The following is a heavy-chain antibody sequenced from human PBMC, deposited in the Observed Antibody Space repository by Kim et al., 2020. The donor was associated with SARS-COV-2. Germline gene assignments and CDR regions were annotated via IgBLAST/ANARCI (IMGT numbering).Heavy chain of an antibody. J-gene: IGHJ3*02. D-gene: IGHD2-15*01. Sequence: VDSVKGRFTISRNNPKNSLYLQLNNLRADDTAVYYCARSCSGGSCQDAFDIWGQGTTVTVSS. V-gene: IGHV3-7*03. CDR3: ARSCSGGSCQDAFDI.